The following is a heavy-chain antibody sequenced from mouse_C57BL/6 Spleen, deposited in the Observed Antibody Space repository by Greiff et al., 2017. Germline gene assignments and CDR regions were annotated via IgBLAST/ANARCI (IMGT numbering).Heavy chain of an antibody. V-gene: IGHV7-3*01. CDR1: GFTFTDYY. Sequence: EVTVVESGGGLVQPGGSLSLSCAASGFTFTDYYMSWVRPPPGKALEWLGFISNKANGYTTEYSASVTGRFTISSDKSQSILYLHMKSLRAEDSAYYYCARSRGAMDYWGQGTSVTVSS. CDR2: ISNKANGYTT. J-gene: IGHJ4*01. CDR3: ARSRGAMDY.